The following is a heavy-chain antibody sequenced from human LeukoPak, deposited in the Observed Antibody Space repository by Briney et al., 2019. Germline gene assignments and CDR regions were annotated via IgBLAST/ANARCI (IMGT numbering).Heavy chain of an antibody. J-gene: IGHJ4*02. V-gene: IGHV3-48*03. D-gene: IGHD1-26*01. CDR3: AKDSTFSGLSRSGSYSYFDY. CDR1: GFTFSSYE. Sequence: TGGSLRLSCAASGFTFSSYEMTWVRQAPGKGLEWLLYINHSGGTIYYADSVQGRFTISRDNAKNSLYLQMDNLRAEDTAVYYCAKDSTFSGLSRSGSYSYFDYWGQGTLVPVSS. CDR2: INHSGGTI.